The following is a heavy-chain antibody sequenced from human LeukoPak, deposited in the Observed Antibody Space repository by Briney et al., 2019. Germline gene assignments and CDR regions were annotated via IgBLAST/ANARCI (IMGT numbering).Heavy chain of an antibody. D-gene: IGHD6-13*01. CDR1: GFTVSSNY. V-gene: IGHV3-66*02. CDR2: IYSGGST. CDR3: ARDTAGYSSSWSPGDYYMDV. J-gene: IGHJ6*03. Sequence: GGSLRLSCAASGFTVSSNYMSWVRQAPGKGLEWVSVIYSGGSTYYADSVKGRFTISRDNSKNTLYLQMNSLRAEDTAVYYCARDTAGYSSSWSPGDYYMDVWGKGTTITVSS.